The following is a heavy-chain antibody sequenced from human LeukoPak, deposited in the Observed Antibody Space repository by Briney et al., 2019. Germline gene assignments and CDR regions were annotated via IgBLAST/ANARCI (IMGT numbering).Heavy chain of an antibody. J-gene: IGHJ3*02. CDR2: IYHSGGT. Sequence: SQTLSLTCTVSGGSISSGGYYWSWIRQPPGKGLEWIGYIYHSGGTYYNPSLKSRVTISVDRSKNQFSLKLSSVTAADTAVYYCARGKLRYFDWFETHAFDIWGQGTMVTVSS. D-gene: IGHD3-9*01. CDR1: GGSISSGGYY. V-gene: IGHV4-30-2*01. CDR3: ARGKLRYFDWFETHAFDI.